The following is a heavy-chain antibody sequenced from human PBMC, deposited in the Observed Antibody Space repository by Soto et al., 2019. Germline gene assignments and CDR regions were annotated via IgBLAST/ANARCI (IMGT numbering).Heavy chain of an antibody. D-gene: IGHD2-2*02. J-gene: IGHJ5*02. CDR1: GDSVSSNSAA. CDR3: ARDQVVPAAIGQKTYNWFDP. CDR2: TYYRSKWYN. Sequence: SQTLSLTCAISGDSVSSNSAAWNWIRQSPSRGLEWLGRTYYRSKWYNDYAVSVKSRITINPDTSKNQFSMQLNSVTPEDTAVYYCARDQVVPAAIGQKTYNWFDPWGQGTLVIVSS. V-gene: IGHV6-1*01.